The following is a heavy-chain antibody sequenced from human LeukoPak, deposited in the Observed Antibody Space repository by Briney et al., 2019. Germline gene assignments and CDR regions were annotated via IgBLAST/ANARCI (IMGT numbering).Heavy chain of an antibody. Sequence: GSLRLSCAASGFTFSDYYMSWIRQAPGKGLEWVSYTSSSGSTIYYADSVKGRFTISRDNAKNSLYLQMNSLRAEDTAVYYCARDLRTQLWFHYMDVWGKGTTVTVSS. CDR3: ARDLRTQLWFHYMDV. J-gene: IGHJ6*03. V-gene: IGHV3-11*01. D-gene: IGHD5-18*01. CDR1: GFTFSDYY. CDR2: TSSSGSTI.